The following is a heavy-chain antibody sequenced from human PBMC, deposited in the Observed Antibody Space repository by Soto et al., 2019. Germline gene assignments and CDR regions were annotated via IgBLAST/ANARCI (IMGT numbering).Heavy chain of an antibody. V-gene: IGHV3-23*01. D-gene: IGHD1-26*01. CDR2: ISGSGFKK. CDR3: AKNQGVELVPLATVDWFDP. CDR1: GFIFENFG. Sequence: PGGSLRLSCAASGFIFENFGMSWVRQAPGKGLEWTSSISGSGFKKYYADSVKGRFTISRDNSKSTVYLELNNLSAEDTAVYHCAKNQGVELVPLATVDWFDPWGQGSVVTVS. J-gene: IGHJ5*02.